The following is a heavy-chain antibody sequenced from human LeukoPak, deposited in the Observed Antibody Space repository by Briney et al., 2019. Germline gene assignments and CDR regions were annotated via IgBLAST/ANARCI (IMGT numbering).Heavy chain of an antibody. V-gene: IGHV3-30*03. J-gene: IGHJ4*02. Sequence: GGSLRLSCAASGFTFSSYSMHWVRQAPGKGLEWMAVISYDGSHIYYADSVKGRFTISRDSSKNTLYLQMNSLRTDDTAVYYCARDRSNSWTFDYWGQGTLVTVSS. D-gene: IGHD6-13*01. CDR3: ARDRSNSWTFDY. CDR1: GFTFSSYS. CDR2: ISYDGSHI.